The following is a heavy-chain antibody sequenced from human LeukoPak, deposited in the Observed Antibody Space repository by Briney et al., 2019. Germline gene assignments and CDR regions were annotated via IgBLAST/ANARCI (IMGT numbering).Heavy chain of an antibody. CDR3: ARDVSWGTSYFDY. J-gene: IGHJ4*02. CDR1: GFTFDDHG. V-gene: IGHV3-20*04. CDR2: INWNGGST. Sequence: GGSLSLSCIASGFTFDDHGMSWVRQAPGKGLEWVSNINWNGGSTGYVDSVKGRFTISRDNGKNSLYLQMNNLRVEDTAFYYCARDVSWGTSYFDYWGQGILVTVSS. D-gene: IGHD1-1*01.